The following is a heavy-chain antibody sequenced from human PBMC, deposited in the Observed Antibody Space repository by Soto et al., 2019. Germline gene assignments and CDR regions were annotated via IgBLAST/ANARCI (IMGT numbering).Heavy chain of an antibody. CDR2: INPNSGGT. V-gene: IGHV1-2*04. Sequence: SGEVYFKASGYTFTGYYMHWVREAPGQGLEWMGWINPNSGGTNYAQKFQGWVTMTRDTSISTAYMELSRLRSDDTAVYYCARGGGITIFGVVTTNWFDPWGQGTLVTVSS. J-gene: IGHJ5*02. CDR3: ARGGGITIFGVVTTNWFDP. D-gene: IGHD3-3*01. CDR1: GYTFTGYY.